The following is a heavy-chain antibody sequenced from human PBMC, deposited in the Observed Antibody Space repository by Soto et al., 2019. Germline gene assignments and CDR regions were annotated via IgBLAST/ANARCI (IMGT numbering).Heavy chain of an antibody. CDR3: ARDHITGTGDDVEF. CDR2: ISSYNANT. CDR1: GYTFISYG. J-gene: IGHJ4*02. Sequence: QVQLVQSGAEVKKPGASVRVSCKASGYTFISYGISWVRQAPGQGLEWMGWISSYNANTNYAQKFQDRVTLTTDASTRTTYMELRSLRPDDTAVYYCARDHITGTGDDVEFWGQGTLVTVSS. V-gene: IGHV1-18*01. D-gene: IGHD6-19*01.